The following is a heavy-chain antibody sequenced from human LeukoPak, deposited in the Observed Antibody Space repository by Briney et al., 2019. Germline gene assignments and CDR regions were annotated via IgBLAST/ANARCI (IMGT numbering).Heavy chain of an antibody. J-gene: IGHJ5*02. V-gene: IGHV1-69*13. D-gene: IGHD4-17*01. CDR2: IIPIFGTA. Sequence: SVNVSCTASGGTFSSYAISWVRQAPGQGLEWMGGIIPIFGTANYAQKFQGRVTITADESTSTAYMELSSLRSEDTAVYYCASLDYGDYWFDPWGQGTLVTVSS. CDR1: GGTFSSYA. CDR3: ASLDYGDYWFDP.